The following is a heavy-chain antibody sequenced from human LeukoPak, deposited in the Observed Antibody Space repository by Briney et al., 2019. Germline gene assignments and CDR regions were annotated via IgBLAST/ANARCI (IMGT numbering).Heavy chain of an antibody. CDR1: GGTFSSYA. Sequence: ASATVSCKASGGTFSSYAISWVRQAPGQGLEWIGGIIPIFGTAIYAQKFQGRDTITADESTSTAYMELSSLRSEDTAVYYCVRLIGSGVYYYMDVWGKGTTVTVSS. V-gene: IGHV1-69*13. CDR3: VRLIGSGVYYYMDV. CDR2: IIPIFGTA. J-gene: IGHJ6*03. D-gene: IGHD2-15*01.